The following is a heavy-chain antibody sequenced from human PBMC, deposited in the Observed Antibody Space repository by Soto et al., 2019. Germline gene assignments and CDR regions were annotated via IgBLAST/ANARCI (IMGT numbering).Heavy chain of an antibody. D-gene: IGHD3-10*01. Sequence: QVQLVQSGAEVKKPGSSVKVSCKASGGTFSSYTISWVRQAPGQGLEWMGRIIPILGIANYAQKFQGRVTITADKSTSTAYMELSSLRSEDTAVYYCASSGITMVRGVRIGDYWGQGTLVTVSS. CDR2: IIPILGIA. J-gene: IGHJ4*02. CDR1: GGTFSSYT. CDR3: ASSGITMVRGVRIGDY. V-gene: IGHV1-69*02.